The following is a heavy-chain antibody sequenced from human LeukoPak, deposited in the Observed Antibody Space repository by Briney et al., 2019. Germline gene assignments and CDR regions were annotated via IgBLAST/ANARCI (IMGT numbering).Heavy chain of an antibody. V-gene: IGHV3-23*01. CDR2: ISGSGGST. CDR3: AKEANLAGYFDY. Sequence: GGSLRLXCAASGFTFSSYAMRWVRQTPGKGLEWISSISGSGGSTNSADSVKGRFTISRDNSKNTLYLQMNSLRAEDTAVYYCAKEANLAGYFDYWGQGTLVTVSS. D-gene: IGHD3-10*01. J-gene: IGHJ4*02. CDR1: GFTFSSYA.